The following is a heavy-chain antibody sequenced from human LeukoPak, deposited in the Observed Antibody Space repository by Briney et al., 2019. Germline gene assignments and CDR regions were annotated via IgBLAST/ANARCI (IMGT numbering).Heavy chain of an antibody. Sequence: GGSLRLSCAASGFTFSSYWMHWVRQAPGKGLVWVSRINSDGSSTSYADSVKGRFTISRDNAKNTLYLQMNSLRAEDTAVYYCARDGGENDYGDYVGYWGQGTLVTISS. CDR3: ARDGGENDYGDYVGY. D-gene: IGHD4-17*01. V-gene: IGHV3-74*01. J-gene: IGHJ4*02. CDR1: GFTFSSYW. CDR2: INSDGSST.